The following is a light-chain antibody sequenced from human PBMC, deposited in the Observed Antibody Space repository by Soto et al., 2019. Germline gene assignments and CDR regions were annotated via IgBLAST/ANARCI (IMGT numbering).Light chain of an antibody. CDR3: QQYGNSPIT. J-gene: IGKJ5*01. CDR1: QSVSSY. V-gene: IGKV3-20*01. CDR2: GTS. Sequence: EIVLTQSPGTLSLSPGEGATLSCRASQSVSSYLAWYQQKPGQAPRLLIYGTSSRATGIPDRFSGSGSGTDFTLTISRLEPEDFAVYYCQQYGNSPITFGQGTRLEI.